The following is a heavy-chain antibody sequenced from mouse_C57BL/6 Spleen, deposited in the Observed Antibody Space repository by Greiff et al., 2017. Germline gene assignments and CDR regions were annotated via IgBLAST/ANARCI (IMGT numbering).Heavy chain of an antibody. CDR1: GYTFTDYE. CDR2: IDPETGGT. V-gene: IGHV1-15*01. J-gene: IGHJ1*03. CDR3: TRGGNYRYFDV. Sequence: LVESGAELVRPGASVTLSCKASGYTFTDYEMHWVKQTPVHGLEWIGAIDPETGGTAYNQKFKGKAILTADKSSSTAYMELRSLTSEDSAVYYCTRGGNYRYFDVWGTGTTVTVSS. D-gene: IGHD2-1*01.